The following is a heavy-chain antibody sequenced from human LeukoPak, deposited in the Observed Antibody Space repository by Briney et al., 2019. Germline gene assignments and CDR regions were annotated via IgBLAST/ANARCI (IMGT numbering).Heavy chain of an antibody. Sequence: GGSLRLSCAASGFTFSTYCMSWVRQAPGAGLEWVSSITGSGGSTYYADSVKGRFTISRDNSKKTVYLEMNSLRAEDTAVYYCAKPYYYDSTGYFFDYWGQGTLVTVSS. CDR2: ITGSGGST. V-gene: IGHV3-23*01. CDR1: GFTFSTYC. J-gene: IGHJ4*02. CDR3: AKPYYYDSTGYFFDY. D-gene: IGHD3-22*01.